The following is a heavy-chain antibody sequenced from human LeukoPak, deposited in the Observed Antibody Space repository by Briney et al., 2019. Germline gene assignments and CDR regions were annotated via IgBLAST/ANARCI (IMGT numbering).Heavy chain of an antibody. V-gene: IGHV3-48*03. CDR2: ISSSGNLI. J-gene: IGHJ4*02. D-gene: IGHD1-1*01. CDR1: GLTFSSYD. CDR3: AREGGWNDFDY. Sequence: PGGSLRLSCEASGLTFSSYDMIWVRQAPGKGLEWVSYISSSGNLIHYADSVKGRFTFSRDNARNSLYLQMNSLRADVTAIYYCAREGGWNDFDYWGQGTLVTVSS.